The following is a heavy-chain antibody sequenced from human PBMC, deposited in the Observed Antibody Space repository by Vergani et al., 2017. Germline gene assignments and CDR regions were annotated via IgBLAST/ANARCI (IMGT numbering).Heavy chain of an antibody. Sequence: QVQLRQWGAGLLKPSETLSLTCAVYGGSFSGYYWSWIRQPPGKGLEWIGEINHSGSTNYNPSLKSRVTISVDTSKNQFSLKLSSVTAADTAVYYCASMKGYSSGWYPTYFDYWGQGTLVTVSS. J-gene: IGHJ4*02. CDR1: GGSFSGYY. D-gene: IGHD6-19*01. CDR2: INHSGST. V-gene: IGHV4-34*01. CDR3: ASMKGYSSGWYPTYFDY.